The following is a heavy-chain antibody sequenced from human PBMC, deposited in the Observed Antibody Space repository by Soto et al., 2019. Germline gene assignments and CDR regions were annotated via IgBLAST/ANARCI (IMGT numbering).Heavy chain of an antibody. V-gene: IGHV4-61*08. J-gene: IGHJ6*02. Sequence: SETLSLTCTVSGGSVSSAGYYWSWIRQPPGKGLEWIGHISYSGSTNYNPSLKSRITISVDTSKNQFFLKLSSATAADTAVYYCARDRFYSGLDVWGQGTTVTVSS. CDR1: GGSVSSAGYY. CDR3: ARDRFYSGLDV. CDR2: ISYSGST.